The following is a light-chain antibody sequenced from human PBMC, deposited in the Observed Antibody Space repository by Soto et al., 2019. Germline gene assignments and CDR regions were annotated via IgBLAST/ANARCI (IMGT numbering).Light chain of an antibody. J-gene: IGKJ4*01. CDR1: QGISKS. CDR3: QQYDDLPFT. CDR2: DAS. V-gene: IGKV1-33*01. Sequence: DIQMTQSPSSLSASVGDRVTITCQADQGISKSSSWYQQKPGMAPKLLIYDASNLETGVPSRFSGSGSGIDFTLTISSLQPEDFGRYYCQQYDDLPFTFGGGTKVEIK.